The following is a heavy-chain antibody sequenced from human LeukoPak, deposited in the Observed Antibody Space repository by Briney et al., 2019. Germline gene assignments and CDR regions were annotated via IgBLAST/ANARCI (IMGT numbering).Heavy chain of an antibody. D-gene: IGHD6-13*01. V-gene: IGHV4-61*02. Sequence: SETLSLTCTVSGGSISSGSYHWSWIRQPAGKRLEWIGRIYKNGSANYNPSLKSRVTISVDTTENQFSLKLSSVTAADTAVYYCARWGPYSSSWPGDYWGQGTLVTVSS. CDR3: ARWGPYSSSWPGDY. CDR1: GGSISSGSYH. CDR2: IYKNGSA. J-gene: IGHJ4*02.